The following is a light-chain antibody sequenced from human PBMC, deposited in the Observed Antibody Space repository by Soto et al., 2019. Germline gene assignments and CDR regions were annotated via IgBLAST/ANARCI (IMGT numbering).Light chain of an antibody. CDR3: QHYNVYPWT. CDR1: QSITTW. V-gene: IGKV1-5*01. CDR2: DVS. Sequence: DIQMTQSPSTVSAYVGDSVTITCRASQSITTWLAWYQQRPGKAPKLLIYDVSSLQSGVPSRFSGSGSGTEFTLTISSLQPDDFATYYCQHYNVYPWTFGQGTKVDI. J-gene: IGKJ1*01.